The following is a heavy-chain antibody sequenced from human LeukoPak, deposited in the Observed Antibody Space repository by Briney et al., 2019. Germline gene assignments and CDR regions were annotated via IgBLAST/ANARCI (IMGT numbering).Heavy chain of an antibody. Sequence: NPGGSLRLSCAASGFTFSSYSMNWVRQAPGKGLEWVSSISSSSSYIYYADSVKGRFTISRDNAKNSLYLQMNSLRAEDTAVYYCARAHCSSTSCYRTFDYWGQGTLVTVSS. V-gene: IGHV3-21*01. D-gene: IGHD2-2*01. CDR2: ISSSSSYI. CDR3: ARAHCSSTSCYRTFDY. J-gene: IGHJ4*02. CDR1: GFTFSSYS.